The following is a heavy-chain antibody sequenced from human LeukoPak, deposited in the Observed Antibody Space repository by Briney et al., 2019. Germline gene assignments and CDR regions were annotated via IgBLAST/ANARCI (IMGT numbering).Heavy chain of an antibody. Sequence: RTGGSLRLSCAASGFTFSSYAMSWVRQAPGKGLEWVSAISGSGGSTYYADSVKGRFTISRDNSKNTLYLQMNSLRAEDTAVYYCAKDLLYYDFWSGYYKDGGYFDYWGQGTLVTVSS. D-gene: IGHD3-3*01. CDR1: GFTFSSYA. J-gene: IGHJ4*02. CDR2: ISGSGGST. V-gene: IGHV3-23*01. CDR3: AKDLLYYDFWSGYYKDGGYFDY.